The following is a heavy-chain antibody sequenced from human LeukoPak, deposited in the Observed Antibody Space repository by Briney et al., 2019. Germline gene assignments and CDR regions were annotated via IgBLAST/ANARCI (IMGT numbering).Heavy chain of an antibody. D-gene: IGHD1-26*01. CDR3: ARDTLSGSYSRSLDY. J-gene: IGHJ4*02. CDR1: GYTFTGYY. V-gene: IGHV1-46*01. CDR2: INPSGGST. Sequence: GASVKVSCKASGYTFTGYYMHWVRQAPGQGLEWMGIINPSGGSTSYAQKFQGRVTMTRDTSTSTVYMELSSLRSEDTAVYYCARDTLSGSYSRSLDYWGQGTLVTVSS.